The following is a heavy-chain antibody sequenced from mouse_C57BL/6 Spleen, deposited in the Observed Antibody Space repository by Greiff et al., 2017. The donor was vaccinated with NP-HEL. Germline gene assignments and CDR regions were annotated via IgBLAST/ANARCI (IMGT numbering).Heavy chain of an antibody. J-gene: IGHJ4*01. CDR3: ARGVYDFFYYAMDY. D-gene: IGHD2-3*01. V-gene: IGHV1-55*01. Sequence: QVQLQQPGAELVKPGASVKMSCKASGYTFTSYWITWVKQRPGQGLEWIGDIYPGSGSTNYNEKFKSKATLTVDTSSSTAYMQLSSLTSEDSAVYYCARGVYDFFYYAMDYWGQGTSVTVSS. CDR1: GYTFTSYW. CDR2: IYPGSGST.